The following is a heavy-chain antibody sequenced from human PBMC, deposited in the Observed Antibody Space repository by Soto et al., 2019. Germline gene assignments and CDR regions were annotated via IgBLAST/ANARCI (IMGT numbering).Heavy chain of an antibody. D-gene: IGHD2-2*01. V-gene: IGHV1-69*13. CDR3: ARDQVNVVVPTYYYGMDV. CDR2: IIPIFGTA. Sequence: SVKVSCKASGGTFSSYAISWVRQAPGQGLEWMGGIIPIFGTANYAQKFQGRVTITADESTSTVYMELSSLRSEDTAVYYCARDQVNVVVPTYYYGMDVWGQGTTVTVSS. J-gene: IGHJ6*02. CDR1: GGTFSSYA.